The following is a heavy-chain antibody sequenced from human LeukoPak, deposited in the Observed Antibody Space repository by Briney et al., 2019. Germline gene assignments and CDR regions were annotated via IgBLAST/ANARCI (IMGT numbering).Heavy chain of an antibody. CDR1: GGSFSGYY. CDR3: ARPTIALGAFDI. D-gene: IGHD1-14*01. J-gene: IGHJ3*02. Sequence: SETLSLTCAVYGGSFSGYYWSWIRQPPGKGLEWIGEINHSGSTNYNPSLKSRVAISVDTSKNQFSLKLSSVTAADTAVYYCARPTIALGAFDIWGQGTMVTVSS. V-gene: IGHV4-34*01. CDR2: INHSGST.